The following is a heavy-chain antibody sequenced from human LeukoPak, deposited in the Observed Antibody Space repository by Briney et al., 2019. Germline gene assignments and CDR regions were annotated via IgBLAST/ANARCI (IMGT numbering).Heavy chain of an antibody. CDR3: VRERESGSYDSSGPYSFDY. D-gene: IGHD3-22*01. J-gene: IGHJ4*02. Sequence: ASVKVSCKTSGYTFNKYAIHWVRQAPGQRLEWMGWINAGNGYTKYSQKFQGRVTITRDTSARTTYMELSSLRSEDTAVYYCVRERESGSYDSSGPYSFDYWGQGTLVTVSS. V-gene: IGHV1-3*01. CDR2: INAGNGYT. CDR1: GYTFNKYA.